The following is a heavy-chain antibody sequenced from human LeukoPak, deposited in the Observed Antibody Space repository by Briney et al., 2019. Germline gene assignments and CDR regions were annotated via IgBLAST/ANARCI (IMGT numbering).Heavy chain of an antibody. D-gene: IGHD6-19*01. CDR1: GFTFSSYS. Sequence: AGGSLGLSCAASGFTFSSYSMNWVRQAPGKGLEWVSSISSSSSYIYYADSVKGRFTISRDNAKNSLYLQMNSLRAEDTAVYYCARMAGTANFDYWGQGTLVTVSS. CDR2: ISSSSSYI. CDR3: ARMAGTANFDY. J-gene: IGHJ4*02. V-gene: IGHV3-21*01.